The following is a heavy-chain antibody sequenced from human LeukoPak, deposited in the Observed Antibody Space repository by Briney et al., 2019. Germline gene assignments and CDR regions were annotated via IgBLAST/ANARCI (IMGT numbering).Heavy chain of an antibody. V-gene: IGHV3-23*01. Sequence: GRSLRLSCAASGFTFSSYAMSWVRQAPGKGPEWVSTISIDGGRTYYADSVKGRFTVSRDTSNNTLYLQMNSLRAEDTAVYYCARKGIGSSRYQNMDVWGKGTTVTVSS. D-gene: IGHD6-25*01. CDR3: ARKGIGSSRYQNMDV. CDR1: GFTFSSYA. J-gene: IGHJ6*03. CDR2: ISIDGGRT.